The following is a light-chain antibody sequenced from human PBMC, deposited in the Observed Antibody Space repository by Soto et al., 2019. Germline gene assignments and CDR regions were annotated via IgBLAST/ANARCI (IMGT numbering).Light chain of an antibody. CDR3: QLYGSSPI. CDR2: GAS. J-gene: IGKJ4*01. V-gene: IGKV3-20*01. CDR1: QTVSASN. Sequence: EIVLTQSPGTLSFSAGERATLSCRASQTVSASNIAWYQQRPGQAPRLLIYGASTRATGIPVRFSGSGSGTDFALTISRLEPEDFAVYYCQLYGSSPIVGGGTKVEIK.